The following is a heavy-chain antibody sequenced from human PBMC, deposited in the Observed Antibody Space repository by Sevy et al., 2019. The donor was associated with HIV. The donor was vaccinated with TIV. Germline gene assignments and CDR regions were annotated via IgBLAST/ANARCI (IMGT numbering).Heavy chain of an antibody. CDR2: ISYDGSNK. J-gene: IGHJ6*02. CDR1: GFTFSSYG. CDR3: AKEGAYYYDSSGYYYDYYYGMDV. V-gene: IGHV3-30*18. Sequence: GGSLRLSCAASGFTFSSYGMHWVRQAPGKGLEWVAVISYDGSNKYYVDSVKGRFTISRDNSKNTLYLQMNSLRAEDTAVYYCAKEGAYYYDSSGYYYDYYYGMDVWGQGTTVTVSS. D-gene: IGHD3-22*01.